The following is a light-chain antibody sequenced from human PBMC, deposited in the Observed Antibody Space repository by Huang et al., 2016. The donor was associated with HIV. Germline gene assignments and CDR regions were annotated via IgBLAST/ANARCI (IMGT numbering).Light chain of an antibody. CDR3: QQLRSYPLT. V-gene: IGKV1-13*02. J-gene: IGKJ4*01. Sequence: AIQLTQSPSSVSASVGDRVTVTCRASQAIGPSLAWYQHKPGKAPKLLIYGGSILQSGVSPRFSGNGSGTDFSLTISSLRSEDFATYFCQQLRSYPLTFGGGTDV. CDR2: GGS. CDR1: QAIGPS.